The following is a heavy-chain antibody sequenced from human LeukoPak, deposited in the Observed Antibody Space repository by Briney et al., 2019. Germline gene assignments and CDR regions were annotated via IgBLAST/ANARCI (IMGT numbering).Heavy chain of an antibody. D-gene: IGHD2-8*01. CDR3: ARLYGNWFDP. CDR1: GGSISSYY. J-gene: IGHJ5*02. V-gene: IGHV4-59*01. CDR2: IYYSGST. Sequence: KPSEALSLTCTVSGGSISSYYWSWIRQPPGKGLEWIGYIYYSGSTNYNPSLKSRVTISVDTSKNQFSLKLSSVTAADTAVYYCARLYGNWFDPWGQGTLVTVSS.